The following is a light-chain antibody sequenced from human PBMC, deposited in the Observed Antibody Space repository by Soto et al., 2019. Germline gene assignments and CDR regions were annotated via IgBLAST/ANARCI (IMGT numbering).Light chain of an antibody. V-gene: IGLV1-36*01. CDR3: AAWDDSLNALV. CDR1: SSNIGNNA. Sequence: QSVLTQPPSVSAAPRQRVTISCSGSSSNIGNNAVNWYQQLPGKAPKLLIYYDDLLPSGVSDRFSGSKSGTSASLAISGLQSEDEADYYCAAWDDSLNALVFGGGTKLTVL. CDR2: YDD. J-gene: IGLJ2*01.